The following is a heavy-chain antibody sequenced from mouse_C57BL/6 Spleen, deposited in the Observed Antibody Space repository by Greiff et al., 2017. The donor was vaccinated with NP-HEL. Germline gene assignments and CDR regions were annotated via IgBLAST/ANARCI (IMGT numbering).Heavy chain of an antibody. CDR3: ARPRDYGSSSWFAY. Sequence: EVQRVESGGGLVKPGGSLKLSCAASGFTFSDYGMHWVRQAPEKGLEWVAYISSGSSTIYYADTVKGRFTISRDNAKNILFLQMTSLRSEDTAMYYCARPRDYGSSSWFAYWGQGTLVTVSA. J-gene: IGHJ3*01. CDR2: ISSGSSTI. D-gene: IGHD1-1*01. V-gene: IGHV5-17*01. CDR1: GFTFSDYG.